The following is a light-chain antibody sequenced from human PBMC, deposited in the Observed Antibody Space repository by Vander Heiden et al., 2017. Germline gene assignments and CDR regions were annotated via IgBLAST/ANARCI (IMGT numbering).Light chain of an antibody. CDR3: LLYYGTAYV. J-gene: IGLJ1*01. CDR1: AGAVTSGYY. V-gene: IGLV7-43*01. Sequence: QTVVTQEPSLTVSPGGTVTLPCASSAGAVTSGYYPNWFQQKPGQAPRALIYSTRNKQSWTPARFSGSLLGGKAALTLSGVQPEDEAEYYCLLYYGTAYVFGTGTKVTVL. CDR2: STR.